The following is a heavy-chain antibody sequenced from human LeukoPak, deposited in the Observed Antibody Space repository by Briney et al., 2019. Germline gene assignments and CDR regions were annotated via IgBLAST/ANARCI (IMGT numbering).Heavy chain of an antibody. CDR3: ARGGPAAGRFDY. CDR1: VFTFSSYA. V-gene: IGHV3-23*01. J-gene: IGHJ4*02. CDR2: IIGSGDKT. Sequence: PGGSLRLSCVVSVFTFSSYAMSWVRQAPGKGLEWVSGIIGSGDKTYYADPVKGRFTIFRDNSKNTLYLQMNSLRAEDTAVYYCARGGPAAGRFDYWGQGTLVTVSS. D-gene: IGHD6-13*01.